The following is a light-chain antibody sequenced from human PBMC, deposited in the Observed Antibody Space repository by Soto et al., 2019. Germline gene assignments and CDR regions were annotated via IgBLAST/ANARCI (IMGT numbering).Light chain of an antibody. Sequence: EIVLTQSPATLSLSPGERATLSCRASQSVSSSYLAWYQQKPGQAPSLLIYGASSRATGIPDRFSGSGSGTDFTLTISRLEPEDFAVYYCQQYGSQMTFGPGTKVDIK. V-gene: IGKV3-20*01. CDR2: GAS. CDR3: QQYGSQMT. CDR1: QSVSSSY. J-gene: IGKJ3*01.